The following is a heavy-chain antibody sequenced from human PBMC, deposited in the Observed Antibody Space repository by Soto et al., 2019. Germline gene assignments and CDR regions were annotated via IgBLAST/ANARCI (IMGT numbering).Heavy chain of an antibody. J-gene: IGHJ4*02. CDR3: ARGRIVVVTAMYYFDY. CDR2: IYYSGST. D-gene: IGHD2-21*02. Sequence: QVQLQESGPGLVKPSETLSLTCTVSGGSVSSGSYYWSWIRQPPGKGLEWIGYIYYSGSTNYNPSLKSRVTISVVTSKNQFSLKLSSVTAADTAVYYCARGRIVVVTAMYYFDYWGQGTLVTVSS. V-gene: IGHV4-61*01. CDR1: GGSVSSGSYY.